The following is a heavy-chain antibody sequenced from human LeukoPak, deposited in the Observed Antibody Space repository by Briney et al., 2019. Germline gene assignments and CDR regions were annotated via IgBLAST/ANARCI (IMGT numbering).Heavy chain of an antibody. CDR3: AKDSSRQRTFPDY. D-gene: IGHD6-25*01. V-gene: IGHV3-64*02. CDR2: ISSIGDST. CDR1: GFTFSSYA. Sequence: GGSLRLSCVASGFTFSSYAMHWVRQTPGKGLEYVSAISSIGDSTDYADSVKGRFTISRDNSKSTLYLQMGSLRAEDMAVYYCAKDSSRQRTFPDYWGQGILVIVSS. J-gene: IGHJ4*02.